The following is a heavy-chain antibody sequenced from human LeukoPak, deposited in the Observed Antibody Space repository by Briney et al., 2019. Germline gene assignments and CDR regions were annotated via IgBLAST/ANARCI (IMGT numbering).Heavy chain of an antibody. CDR1: GFTFSGSA. J-gene: IGHJ5*02. CDR3: TRSLQWLALGGRDWFDP. CDR2: IRSKANSYAT. V-gene: IGHV3-73*01. D-gene: IGHD6-19*01. Sequence: QSGGSLRLSCAASGFTFSGSAMHWVRQASGKGLEWVGRIRSKANSYATAYAASVKGRFTISRDDSKNTAYLQMNSLKTEDTAVYYCTRSLQWLALGGRDWFDPWGQGTLVTVSS.